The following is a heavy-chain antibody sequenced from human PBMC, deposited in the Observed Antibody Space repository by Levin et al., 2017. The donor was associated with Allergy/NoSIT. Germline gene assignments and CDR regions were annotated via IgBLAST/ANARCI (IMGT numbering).Heavy chain of an antibody. CDR2: IIPIFGTA. J-gene: IGHJ5*02. D-gene: IGHD6-13*01. CDR1: GGTFSSYA. V-gene: IGHV1-69*06. Sequence: AASVKVSCKASGGTFSSYAISWVRQAPGQGLEWMGGIIPIFGTANYAQKFQGRVTITADKSTSTAYMELSSLRSEDTAVYYCARGYSSPGWFDPWGQGTLVTVSS. CDR3: ARGYSSPGWFDP.